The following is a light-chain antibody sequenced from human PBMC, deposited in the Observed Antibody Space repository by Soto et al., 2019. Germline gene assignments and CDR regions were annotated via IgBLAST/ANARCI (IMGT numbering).Light chain of an antibody. V-gene: IGKV3-15*01. Sequence: EIVITQSPATLSVSPGERATLSCRASQSVSSNLAWYQQKPGQAPRLLIYGASTRATGIPARFSGSGSGTEFTLTISSLQSEDFAVYYCQQYNNWWTFGQGTRWISN. J-gene: IGKJ1*01. CDR1: QSVSSN. CDR2: GAS. CDR3: QQYNNWWT.